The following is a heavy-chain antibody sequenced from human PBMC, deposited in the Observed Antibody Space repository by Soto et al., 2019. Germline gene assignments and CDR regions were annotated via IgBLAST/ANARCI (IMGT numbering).Heavy chain of an antibody. J-gene: IGHJ6*02. CDR1: GFTFSPYA. D-gene: IGHD3-16*01. Sequence: GGSLRLSCAASGFTFSPYAMTWVRQAPGKGLEWVSSISGSGGNTNYADSVKGRFTVSRDNSKRTLSLQMNSLTEEDTAIYYYAKGLRRLLRTQYYYGLDVWGRGTTVTVSS. CDR3: AKGLRRLLRTQYYYGLDV. V-gene: IGHV3-23*01. CDR2: ISGSGGNT.